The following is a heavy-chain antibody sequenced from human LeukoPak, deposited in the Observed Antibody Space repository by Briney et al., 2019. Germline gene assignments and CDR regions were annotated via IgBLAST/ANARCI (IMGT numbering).Heavy chain of an antibody. J-gene: IGHJ6*03. CDR1: GFTFSSYW. Sequence: GGSLRLSCAASGFTFSSYWMHWVRQAPGKGLEWVSFIASDSTIYYADSVKGRFTLSRDNAKNSLYLQMNSLRAEDTAVYYCATSLSGWGSYHDMDVWGKGTMVTISS. CDR2: IASDSTI. CDR3: ATSLSGWGSYHDMDV. D-gene: IGHD6-19*01. V-gene: IGHV3-69-1*01.